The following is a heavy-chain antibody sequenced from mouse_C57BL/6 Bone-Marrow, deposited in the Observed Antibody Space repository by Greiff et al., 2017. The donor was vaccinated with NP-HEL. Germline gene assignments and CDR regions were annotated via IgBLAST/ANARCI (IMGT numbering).Heavy chain of an antibody. V-gene: IGHV14-4*01. D-gene: IGHD4-1*01. CDR3: TTVLTGSFDY. J-gene: IGHJ2*01. CDR1: GFNIKDDY. Sequence: VQLKQSGAELVRPGASVKLSCTASGFNIKDDYMHWVKQRPEQGLEWIGWIDPENGDTEYASKFQGKATITADTSSNTAYLQLSSLTSEDTAVYYCTTVLTGSFDYWGQGTTLTVSS. CDR2: IDPENGDT.